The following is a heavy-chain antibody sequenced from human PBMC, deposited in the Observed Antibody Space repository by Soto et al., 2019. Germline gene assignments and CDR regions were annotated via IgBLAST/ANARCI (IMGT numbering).Heavy chain of an antibody. CDR1: GSSFTSYW. V-gene: IGHV5-51*01. CDR3: ASSDEYEEDRCGKYGIDV. CDR2: IYPGDSDT. Sequence: GESLKISCKGYGSSFTSYWIGWVRQMPGKGLEWMGIIYPGDSDTRYSPSFQGQVTISADQSISTAYLQWSSLKASDTAMYYCASSDEYEEDRCGKYGIDVWDQGTTVTVSS. J-gene: IGHJ6*02. D-gene: IGHD6-6*01.